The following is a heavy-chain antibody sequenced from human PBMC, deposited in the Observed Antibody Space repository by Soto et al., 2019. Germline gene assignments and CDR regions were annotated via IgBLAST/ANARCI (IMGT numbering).Heavy chain of an antibody. V-gene: IGHV4-34*01. CDR2: INHSGST. D-gene: IGHD6-6*01. J-gene: IGHJ4*02. CDR1: CGSDRRGSFY. CDR3: ARGQRGGPDCSSSFLPDY. Sequence: SPTTSVTGPVPCGSDRRGSFYSSWIRRTPGKGLEWMGEINHSGSTNYNPSLKSRVTIAVDTSKNQFSLKRSSVTAADTAVYYCARGQRGGPDCSSSFLPDYWGQETLVSGYS.